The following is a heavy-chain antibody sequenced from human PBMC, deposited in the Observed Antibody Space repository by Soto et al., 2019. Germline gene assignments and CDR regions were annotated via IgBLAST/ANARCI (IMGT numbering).Heavy chain of an antibody. Sequence: EVQLVESVGGLVKPGGSLRLSCAASGFTFSSYSMNWVRQAPGKGLERVSSISSSSSYIYYADSVKGRFTISRDNAKNSRYLQMNSLRAEDTAVYYCARDERPPYQLLPIYYYYGMDVWGQGTTVTVSS. CDR3: ARDERPPYQLLPIYYYYGMDV. V-gene: IGHV3-21*01. D-gene: IGHD2-2*01. J-gene: IGHJ6*02. CDR2: ISSSSSYI. CDR1: GFTFSSYS.